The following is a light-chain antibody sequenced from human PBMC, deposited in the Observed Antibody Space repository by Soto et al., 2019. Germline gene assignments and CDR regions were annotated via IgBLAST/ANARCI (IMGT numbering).Light chain of an antibody. CDR2: KAI. Sequence: DIQMTQSPSTLSASVGDRVTITCRASQSITTWLAWYQQKPGKAPKLLIYKAINLQSGVPSRFSGCGSWTEFTLTISTPQPDDFGTYYCQRYNDYQYVFGQGTKLDMK. CDR3: QRYNDYQYV. CDR1: QSITTW. J-gene: IGKJ2*01. V-gene: IGKV1-5*03.